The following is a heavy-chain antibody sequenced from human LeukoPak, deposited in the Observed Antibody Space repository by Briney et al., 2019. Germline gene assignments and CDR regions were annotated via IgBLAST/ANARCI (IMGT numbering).Heavy chain of an antibody. D-gene: IGHD1-26*01. CDR3: ARVESVGSYFDY. CDR2: INTNSGST. J-gene: IGHJ4*02. CDR1: GYTFTGYY. Sequence: ASVKVSCKASGYTFTGYYMDWVRQAPGQGLEWMGWINTNSGSTNYAQKFEGRLTMNRDTSINTAYMEMSRLRCDDTAVYYCARVESVGSYFDYWGQGTLVTVSS. V-gene: IGHV1-2*02.